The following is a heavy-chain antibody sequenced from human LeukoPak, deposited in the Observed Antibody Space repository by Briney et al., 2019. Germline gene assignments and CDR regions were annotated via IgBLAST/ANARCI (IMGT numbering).Heavy chain of an antibody. Sequence: ASAKVSCKASGYTFTSYYMHWVRQAPGRGLEWMGIINPSGGSTSYAQKFQGRVTMTRDTSTSTVYMELSSLRSEDTAVYYCARGLNSGWYLGYWGQGTLVTVSS. CDR3: ARGLNSGWYLGY. V-gene: IGHV1-46*01. J-gene: IGHJ4*02. CDR1: GYTFTSYY. CDR2: INPSGGST. D-gene: IGHD6-19*01.